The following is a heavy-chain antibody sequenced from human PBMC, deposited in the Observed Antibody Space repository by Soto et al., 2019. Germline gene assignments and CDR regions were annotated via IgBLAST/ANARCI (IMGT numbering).Heavy chain of an antibody. V-gene: IGHV3-11*05. CDR3: ATNVGYSGFDGPDY. CDR2: ITNSGSYT. CDR1: GFTFSDYY. J-gene: IGHJ4*02. D-gene: IGHD5-12*01. Sequence: QVQLVESGGGLVKPGGSLRLSCEASGFTFSDYYMSWIRQAPGKGLEWVSYITNSGSYTNFADSVKGRFTLSRDNAKNLMYLQMNSLRVEDTAVYYCATNVGYSGFDGPDYWGQGTLVTVSS.